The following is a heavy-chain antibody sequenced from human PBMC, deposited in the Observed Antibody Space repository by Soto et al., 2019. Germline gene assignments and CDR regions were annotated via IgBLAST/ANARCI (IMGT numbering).Heavy chain of an antibody. J-gene: IGHJ5*02. D-gene: IGHD3-3*01. CDR2: IIPIFGTA. V-gene: IGHV1-69*13. CDR1: GGTFSSYA. CDR3: ARESYYDFWSGYYGGWFDP. Sequence: ASVKVSCKASGGTFSSYAISWVRQAPGQGLEWMGGIIPIFGTANYAQKFQGRVTITAGESTSTAYMELSSLRSEDTAVYYCARESYYDFWSGYYGGWFDPWGQGTLVTVSS.